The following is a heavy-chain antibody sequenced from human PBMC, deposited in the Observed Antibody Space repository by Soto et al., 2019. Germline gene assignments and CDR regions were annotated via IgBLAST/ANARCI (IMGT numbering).Heavy chain of an antibody. CDR1: GGSISSSNW. V-gene: IGHV4-4*02. CDR3: ARVYMVRGTIIRYFDY. Sequence: QVQLQESGPGLVKPSGTLSLTCAVSGGSISSSNWWSWVRQPPGKGLEWIGKIYHSGSTNYNPSLKSRVTISVDKSKNQFSLKLSSVTAAHTAVYYCARVYMVRGTIIRYFDYWGQGTLVTVSS. CDR2: IYHSGST. J-gene: IGHJ4*02. D-gene: IGHD3-10*01.